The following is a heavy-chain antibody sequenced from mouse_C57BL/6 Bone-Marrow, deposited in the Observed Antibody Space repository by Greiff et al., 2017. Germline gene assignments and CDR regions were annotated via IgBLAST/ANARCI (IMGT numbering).Heavy chain of an antibody. CDR1: GYTFTSYW. J-gene: IGHJ2*01. Sequence: QVQLQQPGAELVKPGASVKLSCKASGYTFTSYWMQWVKQRPGQGLEWIGEIDPSDSYTNYNQKFKGKATLTVDTSSSTAYMQLSSLTSEDSAVYYCARFYYYGSSRDYWGQGTTLTVSS. CDR3: ARFYYYGSSRDY. CDR2: IDPSDSYT. V-gene: IGHV1-50*01. D-gene: IGHD1-1*01.